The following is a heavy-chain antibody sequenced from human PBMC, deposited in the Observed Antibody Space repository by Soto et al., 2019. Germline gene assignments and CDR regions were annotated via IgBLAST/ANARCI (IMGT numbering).Heavy chain of an antibody. V-gene: IGHV3-21*01. CDR2: ISYSSNYI. CDR1: GFTFSTYS. J-gene: IGHJ4*02. CDR3: ARDHSSGWAAYYFDY. Sequence: EVQLVESGGGLVKPGGSLRLSCAASGFTFSTYSMNWVRQAPGKGLEWVSSISYSSNYIYYADSVKGRFTISRDNAKNSLYLHMNSLRAEDTALYYCARDHSSGWAAYYFDYWGQGTLATVSS. D-gene: IGHD6-19*01.